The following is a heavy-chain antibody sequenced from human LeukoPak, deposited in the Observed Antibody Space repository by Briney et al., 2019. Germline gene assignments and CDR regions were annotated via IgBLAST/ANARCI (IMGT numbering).Heavy chain of an antibody. CDR3: AKAKGATGTYSLDS. V-gene: IGHV3-33*06. J-gene: IGHJ4*02. D-gene: IGHD1-1*01. Sequence: GGSLRLSCAASGFTFSSYGMHWVRQAPGKGLEWVAVMWYNGNYNYYADSVKGRFTISRDISKNTLYLQMSNLRAEDTAVYYCAKAKGATGTYSLDSWGQGTLVTVSS. CDR2: MWYNGNYN. CDR1: GFTFSSYG.